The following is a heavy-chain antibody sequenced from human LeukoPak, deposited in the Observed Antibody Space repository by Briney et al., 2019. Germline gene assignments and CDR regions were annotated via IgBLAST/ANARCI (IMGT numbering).Heavy chain of an antibody. J-gene: IGHJ6*02. CDR1: GFTVSSNY. Sequence: PGGSLRLSCAASGFTVSSNYMSWVRQAPGKGLEWVSVIYSGGSTYYADSVKGRFTISRDNSKNTLYLQMNSLRAEDTAVYYCAREGRYCTNGVCPKNYYYYYGMDVWGQGTTVTVSS. CDR2: IYSGGST. D-gene: IGHD2-8*01. V-gene: IGHV3-53*01. CDR3: AREGRYCTNGVCPKNYYYYYGMDV.